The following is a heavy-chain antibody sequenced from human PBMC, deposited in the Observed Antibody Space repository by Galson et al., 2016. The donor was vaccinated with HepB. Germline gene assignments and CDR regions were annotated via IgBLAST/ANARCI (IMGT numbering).Heavy chain of an antibody. CDR2: MRCDGSNK. V-gene: IGHV3-33*01. D-gene: IGHD3-22*01. Sequence: AMRCDGSNKYYADSVKGRFTISRDNSKNTLYLQMNSLRAEDSAVYYCARNPYYEYVSPRWGWFDPWGQGILVTVSS. J-gene: IGHJ5*02. CDR3: ARNPYYEYVSPRWGWFDP.